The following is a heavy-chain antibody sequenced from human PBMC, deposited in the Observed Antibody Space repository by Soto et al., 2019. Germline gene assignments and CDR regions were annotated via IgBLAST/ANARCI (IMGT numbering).Heavy chain of an antibody. J-gene: IGHJ4*02. CDR3: AKDPYDYGDYVDIDY. Sequence: GVLRLSCAASGFTFSSYAMSWVRQAPGKGLEWVSAISGSGGSTYYADSVKGRFTISRDNPKNTLYLQMNSLRAEDTAVYYCAKDPYDYGDYVDIDYWGQGTLVTVSS. CDR1: GFTFSSYA. CDR2: ISGSGGST. V-gene: IGHV3-23*01. D-gene: IGHD4-17*01.